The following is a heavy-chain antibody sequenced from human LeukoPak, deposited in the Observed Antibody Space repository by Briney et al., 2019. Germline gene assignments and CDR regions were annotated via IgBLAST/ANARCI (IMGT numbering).Heavy chain of an antibody. V-gene: IGHV3-30*18. CDR3: ANDGGDIVVVEYYFDY. CDR1: GFTFSRYG. J-gene: IGHJ4*02. CDR2: ISYDGSNK. D-gene: IGHD2-15*01. Sequence: GGSLRLSCAASGFTFSRYGMHWVRQAPGKGLEWVAVISYDGSNKYYADSVKGRFTISRDNSKDTLYLQMNSLRAEDTAVYYCANDGGDIVVVEYYFDYWGQGTLVTVSS.